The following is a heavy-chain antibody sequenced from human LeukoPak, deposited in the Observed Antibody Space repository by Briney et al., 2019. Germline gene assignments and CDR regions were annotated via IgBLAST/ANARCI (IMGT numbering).Heavy chain of an antibody. CDR2: INPNSGGT. V-gene: IGHV1-2*02. CDR1: GYTFTGYY. CDR3: ARGDCSSTSCYGNYYGMDV. D-gene: IGHD2-2*01. Sequence: ASVKVSCKASGYTFTGYYMYWVRQAPGQGLEWMGWINPNSGGTNYAQKFQGRVTMTRDTSISTAYMELSRLRSDDTAVYYCARGDCSSTSCYGNYYGMDVWGQGTTVTVSS. J-gene: IGHJ6*02.